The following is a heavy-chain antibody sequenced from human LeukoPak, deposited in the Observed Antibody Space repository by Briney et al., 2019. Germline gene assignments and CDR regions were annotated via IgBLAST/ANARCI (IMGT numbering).Heavy chain of an antibody. Sequence: PSETLSLTCTVSGGSISSGGYYWSRIRQHPGKGLEWIGYIYYSGSTYYNPSLKSRVTISVDTSKSQFSLKLSSVTAADTAVYYCARLPRDYGIHFDYWGQGTLVTVSS. D-gene: IGHD4-17*01. CDR2: IYYSGST. J-gene: IGHJ4*02. CDR3: ARLPRDYGIHFDY. V-gene: IGHV4-31*03. CDR1: GGSISSGGYY.